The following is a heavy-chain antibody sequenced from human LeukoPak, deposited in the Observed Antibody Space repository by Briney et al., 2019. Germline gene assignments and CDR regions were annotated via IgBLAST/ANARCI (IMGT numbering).Heavy chain of an antibody. CDR1: GYTFTSYD. D-gene: IGHD3-3*01. J-gene: IGHJ6*02. CDR3: ARGLADFWSGYYMSYYYYGMDV. Sequence: GASVKVSCKASGYTFTSYDINWVRQATGQGLEWMGWMNPNSGNTGYAQKFQGRVTMTRNTSISTAYMELSSPRSEDTAVYYCARGLADFWSGYYMSYYYYGMDVWGQGTTVTVSS. CDR2: MNPNSGNT. V-gene: IGHV1-8*01.